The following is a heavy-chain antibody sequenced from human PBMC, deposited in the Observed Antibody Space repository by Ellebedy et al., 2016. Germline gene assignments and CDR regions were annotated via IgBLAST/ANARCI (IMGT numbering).Heavy chain of an antibody. CDR2: IYHSGST. D-gene: IGHD3-10*01. J-gene: IGHJ4*02. V-gene: IGHV4-38-2*02. Sequence: SETLSLTXTVSGYSISSGYYWGWIRQPPGKGLEWIGSIYHSGSTYYNPSLKSRVTISVDTSKNQFSLKLSSVTAADTAVYYCARDPLQYYYGSGSHLDYWGQGTLVTVSS. CDR3: ARDPLQYYYGSGSHLDY. CDR1: GYSISSGYY.